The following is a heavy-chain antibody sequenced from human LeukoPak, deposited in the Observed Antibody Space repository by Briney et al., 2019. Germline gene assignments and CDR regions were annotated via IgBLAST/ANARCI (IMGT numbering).Heavy chain of an antibody. V-gene: IGHV4-31*03. CDR1: GGSISSGGYY. Sequence: PSQTLSLTCTVSGGSISSGGYYWSWIRQHPGTGLEWIGYIYYSGSTYYNPSLKSRVTISVDTSKNQFSLKLSSVTAADTAVYYCATLRLYGRYYFDYWGQGTLVTVSS. D-gene: IGHD2-8*01. CDR3: ATLRLYGRYYFDY. CDR2: IYYSGST. J-gene: IGHJ4*02.